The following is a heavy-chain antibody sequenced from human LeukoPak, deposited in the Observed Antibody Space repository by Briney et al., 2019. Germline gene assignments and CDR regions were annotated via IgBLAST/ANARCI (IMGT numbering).Heavy chain of an antibody. V-gene: IGHV4-59*01. CDR1: GVSISSYY. Sequence: PSETLSLTCTVSGVSISSYYWSWIRQPPGKGLEWIGFIYDSGSTNYNPSLKSRVTISADTSKNQFSLNLTSVTAADTAVCYCARDGGGGTATFAYWGQGTLVTVSS. CDR2: IYDSGST. D-gene: IGHD2-15*01. CDR3: ARDGGGGTATFAY. J-gene: IGHJ4*02.